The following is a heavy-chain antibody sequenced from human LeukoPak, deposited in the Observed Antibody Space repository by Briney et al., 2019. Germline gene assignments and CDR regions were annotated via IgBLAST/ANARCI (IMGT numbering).Heavy chain of an antibody. V-gene: IGHV3-23*01. CDR1: GFTFSSSA. Sequence: GGSLRLSCASSGFTFSSSAMSWARQAPRKGLECVSAISGSGGSTYYADSVKGRFTISRDNSKNTLYLQMNSLRAEDTAVYYCAKEIYSSGPIWGQGTLVTVSS. J-gene: IGHJ4*02. CDR2: ISGSGGST. CDR3: AKEIYSSGPI. D-gene: IGHD6-19*01.